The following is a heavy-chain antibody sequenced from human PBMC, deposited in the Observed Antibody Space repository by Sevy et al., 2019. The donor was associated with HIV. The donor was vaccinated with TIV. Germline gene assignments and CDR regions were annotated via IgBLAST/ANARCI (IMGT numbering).Heavy chain of an antibody. CDR3: AREGYDFWSGCVDV. CDR1: GFTFSSYS. J-gene: IGHJ6*04. CDR2: ISSSSSTI. V-gene: IGHV3-48*02. D-gene: IGHD3-3*01. Sequence: GGSLRLSCAASGFTFSSYSMNWVRQAPGKGLEWVSYISSSSSTIYYADSVKGRFTISGDNAKNSLYLQMNSLRDEDTAVYYCAREGYDFWSGCVDVWGKGTTVTVSS.